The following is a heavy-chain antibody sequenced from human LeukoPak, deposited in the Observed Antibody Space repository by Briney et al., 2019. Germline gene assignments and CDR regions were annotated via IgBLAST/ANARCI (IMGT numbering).Heavy chain of an antibody. V-gene: IGHV3-21*01. D-gene: IGHD2-21*02. CDR1: GFTFSSYS. Sequence: GGSLRLSCAASGFTFSSYSMNWVRQAPGKGLEWVSSISSSSSYIYYADSVKGRFTIPRDNAKNSLYLQMNSLRAEDTAVYYCARGPYCGGDCYSGDAFDIWGQGTMVTVSS. CDR3: ARGPYCGGDCYSGDAFDI. CDR2: ISSSSSYI. J-gene: IGHJ3*02.